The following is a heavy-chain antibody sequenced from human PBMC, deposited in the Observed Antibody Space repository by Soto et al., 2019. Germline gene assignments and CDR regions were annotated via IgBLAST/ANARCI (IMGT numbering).Heavy chain of an antibody. CDR1: GDSISTSNYY. J-gene: IGHJ4*02. V-gene: IGHV4-39*07. CDR2: LFYSGGT. Sequence: PSETLSLTCSVSGDSISTSNYYWGWIRQPPGKGLEWIGHLFYSGGTYYTPSLKSRVSISVDTSKNEFSLKLTSITADTAIYFCARRGGGDYLFDSWGQGILVTVSS. D-gene: IGHD4-17*01. CDR3: ARRGGGDYLFDS.